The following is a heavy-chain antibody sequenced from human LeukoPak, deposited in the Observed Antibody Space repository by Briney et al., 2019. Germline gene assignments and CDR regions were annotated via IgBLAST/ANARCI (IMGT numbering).Heavy chain of an antibody. CDR1: GSTFSNSG. V-gene: IGHV3-30*18. Sequence: GGSLRLSCAASGSTFSNSGMHWVRQAPGKGLQWVALISYDGSNKYYGDSVKGRFTISRDTSKNTLYLQMNSLRAEDTAVYYCAKERGQGLLDPLLASRGQGTLVTVSS. J-gene: IGHJ1*01. CDR2: ISYDGSNK. CDR3: AKERGQGLLDPLLAS. D-gene: IGHD3/OR15-3a*01.